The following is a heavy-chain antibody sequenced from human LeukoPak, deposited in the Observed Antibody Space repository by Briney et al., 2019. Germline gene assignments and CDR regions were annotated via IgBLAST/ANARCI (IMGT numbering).Heavy chain of an antibody. J-gene: IGHJ4*02. CDR2: SLPIFGTA. D-gene: IGHD6-13*01. V-gene: IGHV1-69*13. CDR3: ATVLKSAGPAVTHPIPYY. Sequence: VASVKVSCKASGGTFSSYAISWVRQAPGQGHEWMGGSLPIFGTANYAQKFQGRVTNTADESTSTAYMELSSLKSEDPAVYYYATVLKSAGPAVTHPIPYYWGQGTLVTVSS. CDR1: GGTFSSYA.